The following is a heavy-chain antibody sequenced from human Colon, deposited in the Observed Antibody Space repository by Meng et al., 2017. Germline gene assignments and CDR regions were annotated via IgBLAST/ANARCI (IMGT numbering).Heavy chain of an antibody. CDR1: GYSLSGYY. CDR3: AKIHLGDSGLDY. CDR2: INAASGGT. D-gene: IGHD6-19*01. V-gene: IGHV1-2*06. J-gene: IGHJ4*02. Sequence: QVQLVRGGAEVKKPGASVKVSCKASGYSLSGYYMHWVRQVPGQGLEWMGRINAASGGTNYAERFQGRVTLTRDTSINTAYMEVTSLRSDDTAVYYCAKIHLGDSGLDYWGQGTLVTVSS.